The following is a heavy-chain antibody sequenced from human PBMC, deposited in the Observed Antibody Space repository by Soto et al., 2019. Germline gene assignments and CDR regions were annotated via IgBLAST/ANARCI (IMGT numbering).Heavy chain of an antibody. CDR3: ARDHAADILTGYYSGLRGTYFDY. V-gene: IGHV3-33*01. J-gene: IGHJ4*02. D-gene: IGHD3-9*01. Sequence: QVQLVESGGGVVQPGRSLRLSCAASGFTFSSYGMHWVRQAPGKGLEWVAGIWYDGSNKYYADSVKGRFTISRDNSKNNLYLQMNSLRAEDTAVYYCARDHAADILTGYYSGLRGTYFDYWGQGTLVTVSS. CDR1: GFTFSSYG. CDR2: IWYDGSNK.